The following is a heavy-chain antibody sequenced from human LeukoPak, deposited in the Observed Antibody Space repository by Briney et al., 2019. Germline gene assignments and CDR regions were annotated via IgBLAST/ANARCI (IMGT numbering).Heavy chain of an antibody. Sequence: ASVKASCKASGYTFTSYGISWVRQAPGQGLEWMGWISAYNGNTNYAQKLQGRVTMTTDTSTSTAYMELRSLRSDDTAVYYCARVGISYYDILTGYQIGWFDPWGQGTLVTVSS. CDR1: GYTFTSYG. CDR3: ARVGISYYDILTGYQIGWFDP. J-gene: IGHJ5*02. D-gene: IGHD3-9*01. CDR2: ISAYNGNT. V-gene: IGHV1-18*01.